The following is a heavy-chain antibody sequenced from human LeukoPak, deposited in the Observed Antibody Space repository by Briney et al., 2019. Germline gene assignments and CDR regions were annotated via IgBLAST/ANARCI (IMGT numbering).Heavy chain of an antibody. CDR2: IKIKTVGGTT. V-gene: IGHV3-15*01. Sequence: PGGSLRLSCAASGFIFNNVWMSWIRQAPGKGLEWVGRIKIKTVGGTTDFAAPVRGRFSISRDDSKNTLSLQMNSLKTEDTAVYYCTPEFESGDDYIGYFQLWGQGTLVTVSS. J-gene: IGHJ1*01. CDR1: GFIFNNVW. D-gene: IGHD3-22*01. CDR3: TPEFESGDDYIGYFQL.